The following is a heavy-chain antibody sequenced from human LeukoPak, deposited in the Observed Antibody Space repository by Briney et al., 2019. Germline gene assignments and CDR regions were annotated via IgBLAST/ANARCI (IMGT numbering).Heavy chain of an antibody. CDR1: GFSFSSKS. J-gene: IGHJ6*03. D-gene: IGHD6-19*01. V-gene: IGHV3-21*01. Sequence: GGSLRLSCAASGFSFSSKSMNWVRQAPGKGLEWVSSITTTSSYIYYADSVKGRFTISRDNAKNLLYLEMNSLRAEDTAVYYCTRGSSWSQYYYYYYMDVWGEGTTVTVSS. CDR2: ITTTSSYI. CDR3: TRGSSWSQYYYYYYMDV.